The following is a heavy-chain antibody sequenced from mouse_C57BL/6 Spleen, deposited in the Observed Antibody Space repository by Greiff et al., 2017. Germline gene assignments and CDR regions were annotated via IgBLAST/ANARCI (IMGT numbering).Heavy chain of an antibody. CDR3: ARGGWLPVDY. V-gene: IGHV1-66*01. Sequence: QVQLQQSGPELVKPGASVKISCKASGYSFTSYSIHWVKQRPGQGLEWIGWIYPGSGNTKYNEKFKGKATLTADTSSSTAYMQLSSLTSEDSAVYCCARGGWLPVDYWGQGTTLTVSS. D-gene: IGHD2-2*01. CDR1: GYSFTSYS. J-gene: IGHJ2*01. CDR2: IYPGSGNT.